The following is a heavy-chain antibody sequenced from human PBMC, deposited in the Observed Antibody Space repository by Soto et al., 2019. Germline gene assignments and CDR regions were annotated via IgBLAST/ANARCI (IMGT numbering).Heavy chain of an antibody. Sequence: ASVKVSCKASGGTFSSYTISWVRQAPGQGLEWMGRIIPILGIANYAQKIQGRVTITADKSTSTAYMELSSLRSEDTAVYYCSRGGKDYYFWSGYYPRGNYYYYMDVWGKGTTVTVSS. CDR1: GGTFSSYT. D-gene: IGHD3-3*01. CDR3: SRGGKDYYFWSGYYPRGNYYYYMDV. V-gene: IGHV1-69*02. CDR2: IIPILGIA. J-gene: IGHJ6*03.